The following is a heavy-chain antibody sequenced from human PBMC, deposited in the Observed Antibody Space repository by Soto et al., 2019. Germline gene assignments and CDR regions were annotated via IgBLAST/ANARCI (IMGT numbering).Heavy chain of an antibody. V-gene: IGHV3-72*01. D-gene: IGHD1-26*01. CDR2: IRNKANSYTT. CDR1: GFTFSDHY. J-gene: IGHJ4*01. CDR3: ARDSGKGDYFDY. Sequence: EVQLVESGGGLVQPGGSQRLSCAASGFTFSDHYMDWVRQAPGKRLEWVGRIRNKANSYTTDYAASVKGRFTISRDDSKDSLYLQMNSLKTEDTAIYYCARDSGKGDYFDYWGHGTQASVSS.